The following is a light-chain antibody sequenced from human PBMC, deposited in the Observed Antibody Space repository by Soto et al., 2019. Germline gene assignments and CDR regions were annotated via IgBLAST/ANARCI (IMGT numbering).Light chain of an antibody. CDR2: DAS. CDR1: SSDVGGYNY. V-gene: IGLV2-14*01. J-gene: IGLJ1*01. CDR3: TSYTSSSTRYA. Sequence: QSVLTQPASVSGSPGQSITISCTGTSSDVGGYNYVSWYQQHPGKAPKVMIYDASNRPSGVSNRFSGSKSGNTASLTISGLQAEDEADYYCTSYTSSSTRYAFGTGTKVTVL.